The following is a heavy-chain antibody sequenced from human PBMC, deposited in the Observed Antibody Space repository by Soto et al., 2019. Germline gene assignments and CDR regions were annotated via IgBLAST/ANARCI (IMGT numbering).Heavy chain of an antibody. CDR3: ARFVRHQLPTIDY. J-gene: IGHJ4*02. V-gene: IGHV1-8*01. CDR2: MNPSSGYT. CDR1: GYTFSNYD. Sequence: ASVKVSCKASGYTFSNYDINWVRQATGQGLEWLGWMNPSSGYTGYAQKFQGRVTMTGDTSISTAYMELSSLTSADTAVYYCARFVRHQLPTIDYWGQGALVTVSS. D-gene: IGHD1-26*01.